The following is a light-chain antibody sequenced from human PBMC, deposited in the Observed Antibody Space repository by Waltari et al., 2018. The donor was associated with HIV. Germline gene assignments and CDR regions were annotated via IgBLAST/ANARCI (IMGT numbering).Light chain of an antibody. CDR3: QSADSSGTQGV. Sequence: SYELTQTPSVSVSPGQTARITCSGDALPKQYAYWYQQKPGQAPLLVIYKDTERPSGIPERFSGSSSGTTVTMTISGVRAEDEADYYCQSADSSGTQGVFGGGTKLTVL. CDR2: KDT. CDR1: ALPKQY. V-gene: IGLV3-25*03. J-gene: IGLJ2*01.